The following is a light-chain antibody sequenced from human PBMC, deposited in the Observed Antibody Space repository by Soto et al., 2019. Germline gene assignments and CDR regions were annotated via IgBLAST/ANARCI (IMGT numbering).Light chain of an antibody. CDR2: AAS. CDR1: QSISSD. Sequence: DIQMTQSPSSLSASVGDRVTITCRASQSISSDLNWYQQKPGKAPKLLIYAASSLQSGVPSRFSGNGSGTDFTLTISSLQPEDFATYYGQQSYSTPLTFGGGTKVEIK. CDR3: QQSYSTPLT. J-gene: IGKJ4*01. V-gene: IGKV1-39*01.